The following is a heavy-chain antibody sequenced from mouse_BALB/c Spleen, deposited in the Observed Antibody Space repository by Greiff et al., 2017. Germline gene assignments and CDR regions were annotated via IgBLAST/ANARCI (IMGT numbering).Heavy chain of an antibody. CDR1: GYAFSSYW. J-gene: IGHJ4*01. V-gene: IGHV1-80*01. Sequence: VQLQQSGAELVRPGSSVKISCKASGYAFSSYWMNWVKQRPGQGLEWIGQIYPGDGDTNYNGKFKGKATLTADKSSSTAYMQLSSLTSEDSAVYYCARREGYDNAMDYWGQGTSVTVSS. CDR2: IYPGDGDT. CDR3: ARREGYDNAMDY. D-gene: IGHD2-2*01.